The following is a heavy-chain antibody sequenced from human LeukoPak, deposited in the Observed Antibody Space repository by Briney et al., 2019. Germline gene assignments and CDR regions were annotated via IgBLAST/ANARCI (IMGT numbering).Heavy chain of an antibody. D-gene: IGHD1-26*01. CDR1: GYTFTSYY. V-gene: IGHV1-46*01. Sequence: VASVKVSCKASGYTFTSYYMHWVRQAPGQGLEWMGIINPSGGSTSYAQKFQGRVTMTRDTSTSTVYMELGSLRSEDTAVYYCATSIVGATAYFDYWGQGTLVTVSS. CDR2: INPSGGST. CDR3: ATSIVGATAYFDY. J-gene: IGHJ4*02.